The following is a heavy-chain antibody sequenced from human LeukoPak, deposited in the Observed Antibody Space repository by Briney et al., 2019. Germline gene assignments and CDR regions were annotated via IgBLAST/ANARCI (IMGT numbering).Heavy chain of an antibody. Sequence: GESLKISCKGSGYTFTSYWIGWGRQLPGKGVEWMGITHPGDSDTRYSPSFQGQVTISADTSISTACLQWSSLKASHTAIYYCARSGMVATHFLDYWGQGTLVTVSS. CDR1: GYTFTSYW. J-gene: IGHJ4*02. CDR3: ARSGMVATHFLDY. V-gene: IGHV5-51*01. CDR2: THPGDSDT. D-gene: IGHD5-12*01.